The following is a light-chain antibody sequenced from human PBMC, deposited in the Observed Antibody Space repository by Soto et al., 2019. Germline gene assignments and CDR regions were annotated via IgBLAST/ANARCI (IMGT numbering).Light chain of an antibody. Sequence: EIVMTQSPASLSASPGERITLSCKASQSIANNLAWHQQKPGQAPRLLMYGASTRAADIPARFSGSGSGTEFSPTISSLQSEDFAIYYCQQYNDWPPWTFAQGTKVEIK. CDR3: QQYNDWPPWT. CDR2: GAS. V-gene: IGKV3-15*01. J-gene: IGKJ1*01. CDR1: QSIANN.